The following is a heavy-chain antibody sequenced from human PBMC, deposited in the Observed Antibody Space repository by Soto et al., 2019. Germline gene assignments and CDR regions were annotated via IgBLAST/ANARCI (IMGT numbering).Heavy chain of an antibody. V-gene: IGHV3-23*01. CDR1: GFTFSSNS. CDR2: ISGNGRDK. J-gene: IGHJ6*02. D-gene: IGHD3-3*01. Sequence: PGGSLRLSCVVSGFTFSSNSMSWVRQSPGKGLQWVAGISGNGRDKYYADSVKGRFTISRDNVQNTLFLQMDSLRAEDTAVYYCARDQNTVFGVIIRGSAIDVWGQGTTVTVSS. CDR3: ARDQNTVFGVIIRGSAIDV.